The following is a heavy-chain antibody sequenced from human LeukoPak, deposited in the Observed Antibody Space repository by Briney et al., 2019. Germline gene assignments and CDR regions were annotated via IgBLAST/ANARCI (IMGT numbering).Heavy chain of an antibody. CDR2: MNPNSGNT. CDR3: ARGLRRSYVFGFEAAYCYYMDV. CDR1: GYTFTSYD. D-gene: IGHD3-16*01. J-gene: IGHJ6*03. V-gene: IGHV1-8*03. Sequence: ASVKVSCKASGYTFTSYDINWVRQAPGQGLEWMGWMNPNSGNTGYAQKFQGRVTITRNTSISTAYMELSSLRSEDTAVYYCARGLRRSYVFGFEAAYCYYMDVWGKGTTVTVSS.